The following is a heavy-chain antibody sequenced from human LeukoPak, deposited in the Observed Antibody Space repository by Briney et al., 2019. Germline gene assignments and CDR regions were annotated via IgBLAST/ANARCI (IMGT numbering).Heavy chain of an antibody. J-gene: IGHJ4*02. CDR2: IWYDGSNK. CDR1: GFTFSSYG. Sequence: PGGSLRLSCAASGFTFSSYGMHWVRQAPGKGVEWVAVIWYDGSNKYYADSVKGRFTISRDNSKNTLYLQMNSLRAEDTAVYYCARARIAAAGIPPYFDYWGQGTLVTVSS. D-gene: IGHD6-13*01. V-gene: IGHV3-33*01. CDR3: ARARIAAAGIPPYFDY.